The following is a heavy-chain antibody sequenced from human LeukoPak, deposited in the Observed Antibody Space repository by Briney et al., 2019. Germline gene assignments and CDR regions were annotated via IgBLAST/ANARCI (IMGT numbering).Heavy chain of an antibody. CDR2: INSDGSST. J-gene: IGHJ6*04. D-gene: IGHD3-10*02. V-gene: IGHV3-74*01. CDR3: AELGITMIGGV. Sequence: PRGSLRLSCAASGFIFSNYWMHWVRQAPGKVLVWVSRINSDGSSTSYADFAKGRFTISRDNAKNSLYLQMNSLRAEDTAVYYCAELGITMIGGVWGKGTTVTISS. CDR1: GFIFSNYW.